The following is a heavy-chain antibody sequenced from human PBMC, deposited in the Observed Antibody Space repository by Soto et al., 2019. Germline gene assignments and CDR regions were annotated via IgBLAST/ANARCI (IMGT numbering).Heavy chain of an antibody. V-gene: IGHV1-3*01. Sequence: ASVKVSCKASGYTFTSYAMHWVRQAPGQRLEWMGWINAGNGNTKYSQKFQGRVTITRDTSASTAYMELSSLRSEDTAVYYCARDRRSTYCSGGSCSPGAFDIWGQGTMVTVSS. CDR1: GYTFTSYA. CDR2: INAGNGNT. J-gene: IGHJ3*02. CDR3: ARDRRSTYCSGGSCSPGAFDI. D-gene: IGHD2-15*01.